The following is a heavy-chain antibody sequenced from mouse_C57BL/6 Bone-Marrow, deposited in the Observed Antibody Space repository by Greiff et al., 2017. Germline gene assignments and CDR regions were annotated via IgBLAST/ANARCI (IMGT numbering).Heavy chain of an antibody. D-gene: IGHD1-1*02. CDR1: GYTFTSYG. CDR3: VWSAWFAY. J-gene: IGHJ3*01. V-gene: IGHV1-81*01. Sequence: VQRVESGAELARPGASVKLSCKASGYTFTSYGISWVKQRTGQGLEWIGEIYPRSGNTYYNEKFKGKATLTADKSSSTAYMELRSLTSEDSAVYFCVWSAWFAYGGQGTLVTVSA. CDR2: IYPRSGNT.